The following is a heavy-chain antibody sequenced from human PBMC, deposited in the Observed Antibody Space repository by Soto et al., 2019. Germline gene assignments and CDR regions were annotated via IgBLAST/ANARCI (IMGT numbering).Heavy chain of an antibody. CDR1: GFTFSSYG. CDR2: IWYDGSNK. Sequence: GGSLRLSCAASGFTFSSYGMHWVRQAPGKGLEWVAVIWYDGSNKYYADSVKGRFTISRDNSKNTLYLQMNSLRAEDTAVYYCARQFPDYGDYFRNGDIDENYYYYYSMDGWGKGPTVTVSS. J-gene: IGHJ6*03. CDR3: ARQFPDYGDYFRNGDIDENYYYYYSMDG. D-gene: IGHD4-17*01. V-gene: IGHV3-33*01.